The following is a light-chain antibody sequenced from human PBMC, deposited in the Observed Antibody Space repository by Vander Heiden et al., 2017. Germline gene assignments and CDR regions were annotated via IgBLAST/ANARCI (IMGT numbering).Light chain of an antibody. CDR1: SSSIGAGYD. J-gene: IGLJ2*01. V-gene: IGLV1-40*01. CDR3: QSYDSSLSGYVV. Sequence: QSVLTQPPSVSGAPGQRVTISCTGRSSSIGAGYDLHWYQHLPGTAPNLLLYVNSNRPSWAPARFSGSKSGTSAALAITGLPAEDEADYYCQSYDSSLSGYVVFGGGTKLTVL. CDR2: VNS.